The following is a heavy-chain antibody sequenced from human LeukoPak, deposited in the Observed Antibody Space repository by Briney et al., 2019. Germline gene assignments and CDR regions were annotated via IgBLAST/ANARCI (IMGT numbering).Heavy chain of an antibody. Sequence: PGVSLRLSCAASGFPFSSYEMNWVRQAPGKGLEWVSSINRSGSTIYYADSVKGRFTISRDNAKNSLYLQMNSLRAEDTAVYYCARAPGGYSYGTPTFDYWGQGTLVTVSS. V-gene: IGHV3-48*03. J-gene: IGHJ4*02. CDR3: ARAPGGYSYGTPTFDY. D-gene: IGHD5-18*01. CDR1: GFPFSSYE. CDR2: INRSGSTI.